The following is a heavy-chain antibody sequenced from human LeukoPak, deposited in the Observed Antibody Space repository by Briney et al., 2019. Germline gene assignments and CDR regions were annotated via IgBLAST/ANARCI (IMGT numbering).Heavy chain of an antibody. Sequence: GGSLRLSCAVSGFSFSDYYMSWIRQAPGKGLEWVSYISSSSSYTNCADSVKGRFTISRDNAKNSLYLQMNSLRAEDTAVYYCARDGKAAAVDAFDIWGQGTMVTVSS. D-gene: IGHD6-13*01. CDR1: GFSFSDYY. V-gene: IGHV3-11*06. CDR2: ISSSSSYT. CDR3: ARDGKAAAVDAFDI. J-gene: IGHJ3*02.